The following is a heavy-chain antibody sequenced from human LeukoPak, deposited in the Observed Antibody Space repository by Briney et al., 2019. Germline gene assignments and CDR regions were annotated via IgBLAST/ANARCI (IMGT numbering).Heavy chain of an antibody. J-gene: IGHJ5*01. V-gene: IGHV4-34*01. CDR3: VEKVGGVAWFVS. Sequence: SSQTLSLTCAVYGGSFSGYYWSWIRQPPGKGLEWVGEINHSGSTNYNPSLKSRVTISVDTSKNQFSLKLSSVTAADTAVYYCVEKVGGVAWFVSWGQGTLVTVSS. D-gene: IGHD4-23*01. CDR2: INHSGST. CDR1: GGSFSGYY.